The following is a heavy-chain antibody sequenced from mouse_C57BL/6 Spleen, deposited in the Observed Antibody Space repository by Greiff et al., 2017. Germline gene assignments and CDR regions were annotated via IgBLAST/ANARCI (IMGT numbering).Heavy chain of an antibody. CDR1: GYTFTDYY. CDR3: ARSGYYDYDGY. Sequence: QVQLKQSGAELVRPGASVKLSCKASGYTFTDYYINWVKQRPGQGLEWIARIYPGSGNTYYNEKFKGKATLTAEKSSSTAYMQLSSLTSEDSAVYFCARSGYYDYDGYWGQGTTLTVSS. CDR2: IYPGSGNT. J-gene: IGHJ2*01. D-gene: IGHD2-4*01. V-gene: IGHV1-76*01.